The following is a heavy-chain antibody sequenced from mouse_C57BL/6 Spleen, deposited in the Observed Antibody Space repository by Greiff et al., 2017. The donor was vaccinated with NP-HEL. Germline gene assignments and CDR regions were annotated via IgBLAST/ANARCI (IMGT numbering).Heavy chain of an antibody. Sequence: EVQLQQSGPELVKPGASVKISCKASGYTFTDYYMNWVKQSHGKSLEWIGDINPNNGGTSYNQKFKGKATLTVDKSSSTAYMELRSLTSEDSAVYYCARVENRLREGYYFDYWGQGTTLTVSS. D-gene: IGHD2-2*01. V-gene: IGHV1-26*01. J-gene: IGHJ2*01. CDR3: ARVENRLREGYYFDY. CDR1: GYTFTDYY. CDR2: INPNNGGT.